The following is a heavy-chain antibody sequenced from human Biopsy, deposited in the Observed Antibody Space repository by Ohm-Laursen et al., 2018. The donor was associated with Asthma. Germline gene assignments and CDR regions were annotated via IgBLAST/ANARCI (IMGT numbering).Heavy chain of an antibody. Sequence: SETLSLTFTVSPGSINDYYWNWIRQLPGKGLEWIGYVHSSGSTRFNPSLKSRVTVSVDTSVDQVSLKLSSVSAADTAIYYCARATSTWSQSGPHFFDHWGPGTLVTVSS. CDR3: ARATSTWSQSGPHFFDH. J-gene: IGHJ5*02. V-gene: IGHV4-59*01. CDR2: VHSSGST. D-gene: IGHD6-13*01. CDR1: PGSINDYY.